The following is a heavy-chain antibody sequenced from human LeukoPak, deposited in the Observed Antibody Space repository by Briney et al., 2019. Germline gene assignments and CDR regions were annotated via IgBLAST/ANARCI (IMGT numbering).Heavy chain of an antibody. CDR1: GYTFTSYD. CDR2: MNPNSGNT. J-gene: IGHJ6*02. V-gene: IGHV1-8*01. Sequence: RASVKVSCKASGYTFTSYDINWVRQATGQGLGWMGWMNPNSGNTGYAQKFQGRVTMTRNTSISTAYMELSSLRSEDTAVYYCARGGSLEWLPYYYYYYGMDVWGQGTTVTVSS. CDR3: ARGGSLEWLPYYYYYYGMDV. D-gene: IGHD3-3*01.